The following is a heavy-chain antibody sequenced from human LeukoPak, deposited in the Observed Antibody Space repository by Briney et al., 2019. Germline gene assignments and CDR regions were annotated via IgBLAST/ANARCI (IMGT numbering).Heavy chain of an antibody. D-gene: IGHD3-10*01. J-gene: IGHJ5*02. CDR2: INHSGST. CDR3: ARERAYYYGSGSYWINWFDP. Sequence: SETLSLTCAVYGGSFSGYYWSWIRQPPGKGLEWIGEINHSGSTNYNPSLKSRVTISVDTSKNQFSLKLSSVTAADTAVYYCARERAYYYGSGSYWINWFDPWGQGTLVTVSS. CDR1: GGSFSGYY. V-gene: IGHV4-34*01.